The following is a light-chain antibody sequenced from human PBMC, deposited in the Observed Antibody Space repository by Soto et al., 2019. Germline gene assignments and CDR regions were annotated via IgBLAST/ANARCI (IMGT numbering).Light chain of an antibody. CDR2: GAS. Sequence: EIVMTQSPATLCVSPGERATLSCRASQSISSDVAWYQQKPGQAPRLLIYGASTTATGIPARFSGSGSGTEFTLTISSLQSEDFAVYNCQQYNKWPRTFDQGTKVDIK. CDR3: QQYNKWPRT. CDR1: QSISSD. J-gene: IGKJ2*01. V-gene: IGKV3-15*01.